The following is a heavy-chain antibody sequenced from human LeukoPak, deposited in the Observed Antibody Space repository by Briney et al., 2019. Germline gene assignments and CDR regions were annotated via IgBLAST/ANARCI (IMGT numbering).Heavy chain of an antibody. CDR2: IYYSGST. CDR3: AIFSRITIFGVVTPDNDY. V-gene: IGHV4-39*01. Sequence: KPSETLSLTCTVSGGSISSSSYYWGWIRQPPGKGLEWIGSIYYSGSTYYNPSLKSRLTISVDTSKNQFSLKLSSVTAADTAVYYCAIFSRITIFGVVTPDNDYWGQGTLVTVSS. CDR1: GGSISSSSYY. D-gene: IGHD3-3*01. J-gene: IGHJ4*02.